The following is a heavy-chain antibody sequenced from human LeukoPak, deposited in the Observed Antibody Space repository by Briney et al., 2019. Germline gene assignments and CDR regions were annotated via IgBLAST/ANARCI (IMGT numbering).Heavy chain of an antibody. CDR1: GFTFSGNW. Sequence: GGSLRLSCGASGFTFSGNWMSWVRQAPGKGLEWVSNINQPGSEKKYVDSVKGRFTISRDNAKNSLYLQMNSLGAEDSAVYYCASVDGTISCYMDVWGKGTTVTVSS. V-gene: IGHV3-7*01. CDR3: ASVDGTISCYMDV. CDR2: INQPGSEK. D-gene: IGHD2-8*01. J-gene: IGHJ6*03.